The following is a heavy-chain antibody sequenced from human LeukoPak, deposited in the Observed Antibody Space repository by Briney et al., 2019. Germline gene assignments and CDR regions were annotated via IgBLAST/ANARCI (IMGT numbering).Heavy chain of an antibody. Sequence: GGSLRLSCAASGFTFSNHFMSWVRQAPGKGLEWASGISNSGGNTDYADSVKGRFTIFRDTSKNMLYLQMSSLRAEDTAIYYCAKVGSLVRGVFGAFDIWGPGTMVTVSS. V-gene: IGHV3-23*01. D-gene: IGHD3-10*01. CDR1: GFTFSNHF. J-gene: IGHJ3*02. CDR2: ISNSGGNT. CDR3: AKVGSLVRGVFGAFDI.